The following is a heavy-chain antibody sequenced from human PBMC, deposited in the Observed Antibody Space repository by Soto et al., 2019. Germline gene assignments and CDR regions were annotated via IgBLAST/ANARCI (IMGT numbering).Heavy chain of an antibody. CDR2: INPNSGGT. CDR3: PRGRDIAKGYYYYGMDV. J-gene: IGHJ6*02. V-gene: IGHV1-2*04. D-gene: IGHD5-12*01. CDR1: GYTFTGYY. Sequence: ASVKVSCKXSGYTFTGYYMHWVRQAPGQGLEWMGWINPNSGGTNYAQKFQGWVTMTRDTFISTAYMELSRLRSDDTAVYYCPRGRDIAKGYYYYGMDVWGQGTTVTVSS.